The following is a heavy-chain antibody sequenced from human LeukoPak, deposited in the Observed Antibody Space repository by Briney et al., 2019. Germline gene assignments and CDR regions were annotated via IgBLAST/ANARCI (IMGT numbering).Heavy chain of an antibody. D-gene: IGHD3-22*01. CDR2: IYPDDSHI. CDR3: ARRITSGYYYSDY. Sequence: GESLKISCKGSGYSFNMYWIGWVRQMPGKGLEWMGIIYPDDSHIRYRPSFQGQVTISADKSISTAYLQWSSLKASDTAMYYCARRITSGYYYSDYWGQGTRVTVSS. J-gene: IGHJ4*02. CDR1: GYSFNMYW. V-gene: IGHV5-51*01.